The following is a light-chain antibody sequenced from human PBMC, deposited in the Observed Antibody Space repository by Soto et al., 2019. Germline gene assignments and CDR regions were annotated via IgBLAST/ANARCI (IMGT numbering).Light chain of an antibody. Sequence: IQMTQSPSSLSASVGERVTITCRASQRIDNYLNWYHQKPGKAPKLLIYAASNLQSGVPSRFSGSGSGTDFTLTISNLQPEDFATYYGQQTYSTPFTFGPGTKVDIK. CDR1: QRIDNY. V-gene: IGKV1-39*01. CDR3: QQTYSTPFT. CDR2: AAS. J-gene: IGKJ3*01.